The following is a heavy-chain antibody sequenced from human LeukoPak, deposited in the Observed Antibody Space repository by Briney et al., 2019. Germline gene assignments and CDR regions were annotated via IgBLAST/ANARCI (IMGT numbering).Heavy chain of an antibody. CDR3: ARPMYYDILTGYAI. J-gene: IGHJ4*02. CDR2: IYHSGST. Sequence: SETLSLTCAVSGGSISSTNWWSWVRQPPGKGLEWIGEIYHSGSTNYNPSLKSRVTISVDTSKNQFSVKLSSVTAADTAVYYCARPMYYDILTGYAIWGQGTLVTVSS. V-gene: IGHV4-4*02. CDR1: GGSISSTNW. D-gene: IGHD3-9*01.